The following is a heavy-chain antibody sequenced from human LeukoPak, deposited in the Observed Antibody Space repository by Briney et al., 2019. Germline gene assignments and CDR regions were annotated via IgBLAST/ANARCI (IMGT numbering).Heavy chain of an antibody. Sequence: GESLKISCKGSGYSFTTYWIGWARQMPAKGLEWLGIINPGDSDTRYSPSFQGQVTISADRSISTAYLQWSSLKASDTAMYYCARGGYCGSTSCYLHAFDVWGQGTRVTVSS. J-gene: IGHJ3*01. CDR1: GYSFTTYW. D-gene: IGHD2-2*01. CDR2: INPGDSDT. V-gene: IGHV5-51*01. CDR3: ARGGYCGSTSCYLHAFDV.